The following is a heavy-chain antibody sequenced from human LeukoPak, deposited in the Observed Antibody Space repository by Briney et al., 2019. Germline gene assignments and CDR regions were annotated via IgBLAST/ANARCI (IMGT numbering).Heavy chain of an antibody. Sequence: SGTLSLTCAVSGGSISSSNWWSWVRQPPGKGLEWIGEIYHSGSTNYNPSLKSRVTISVDKSKNQFSLKLSSVTAADTAVYYCARDSEPLINPYRANWFDPWGQGTLVTVSS. CDR1: GGSISSSNW. CDR3: ARDSEPLINPYRANWFDP. CDR2: IYHSGST. D-gene: IGHD3-16*02. J-gene: IGHJ5*02. V-gene: IGHV4-4*02.